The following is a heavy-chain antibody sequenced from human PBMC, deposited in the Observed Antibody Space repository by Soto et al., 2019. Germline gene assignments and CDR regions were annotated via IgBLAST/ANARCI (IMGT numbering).Heavy chain of an antibody. J-gene: IGHJ6*02. CDR3: PSSSGHLDVYGMDI. V-gene: IGHV3-23*01. CDR2: VTGGGHTT. D-gene: IGHD1-1*01. CDR1: GFTFSRYA. Sequence: GGSLRLSCAASGFTFSRYAMSWVRQAPGKGLEWVSTVTGGGHTTYNADSVNGRFTISRDNSKNTLYLQMNNLRAEDTAIYYCPSSSGHLDVYGMDIWGPGTSVSFSS.